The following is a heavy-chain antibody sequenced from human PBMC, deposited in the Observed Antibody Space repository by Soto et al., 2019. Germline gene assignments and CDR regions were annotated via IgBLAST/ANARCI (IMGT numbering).Heavy chain of an antibody. V-gene: IGHV4-34*01. Sequence: SETLSLTCVVNGESFSGHFWSWIRQSPGKGLEWIGEINDSGSTNKNPSLKSRVSISVDSSKNQFSLNLRFLTAADTAAYYCECWSGWYRSTVFDYWGQGTLVTVSS. CDR1: GESFSGHF. J-gene: IGHJ4*02. CDR3: ECWSGWYRSTVFDY. CDR2: INDSGST. D-gene: IGHD6-19*01.